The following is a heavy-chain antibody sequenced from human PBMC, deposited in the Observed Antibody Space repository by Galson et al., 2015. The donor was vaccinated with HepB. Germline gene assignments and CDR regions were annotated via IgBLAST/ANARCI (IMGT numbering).Heavy chain of an antibody. CDR3: AKDGAWGYYDSSGFYQYYYGMDV. Sequence: SLRLSCAASGFTFSSYGMHWVRQAPGKGLEWVTVISYDGSNKYYADSVKGRFTISRDNSKNTLYLQMNSLRAEDTAVYYCAKDGAWGYYDSSGFYQYYYGMDVWGPGTTVTVSS. D-gene: IGHD3-22*01. V-gene: IGHV3-30*18. CDR2: ISYDGSNK. J-gene: IGHJ6*02. CDR1: GFTFSSYG.